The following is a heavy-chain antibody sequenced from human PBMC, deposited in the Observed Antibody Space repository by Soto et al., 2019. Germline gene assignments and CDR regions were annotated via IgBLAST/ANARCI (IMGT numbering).Heavy chain of an antibody. CDR2: ISYDGSNK. D-gene: IGHD2-15*01. CDR3: AREDPIVVVVAATPKPYGMDV. V-gene: IGHV3-30-3*01. CDR1: GFTFSSYA. Sequence: GGSLRLSCAASGFTFSSYAMHWVRQAPGKGLEWVAVISYDGSNKYYADSVKGRFTISRDNSKNTLYLQMNSLRAEDTAVYYCAREDPIVVVVAATPKPYGMDVWGQGTTVTVSS. J-gene: IGHJ6*02.